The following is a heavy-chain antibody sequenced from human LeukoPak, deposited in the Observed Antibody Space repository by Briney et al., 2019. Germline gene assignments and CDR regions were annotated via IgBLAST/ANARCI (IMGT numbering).Heavy chain of an antibody. CDR3: ARWVYYYDSSGYYKGDYFDY. D-gene: IGHD3-22*01. CDR1: GGSISSGGYY. J-gene: IGHJ4*02. CDR2: IYYSGST. V-gene: IGHV4-31*03. Sequence: SQTLSLTCTVSGGSISSGGYYWSWIRQHPGKGLEWIGYIYYSGSTYYNPSLKSRVTISVDTSKNQFSLKLSSVTAADTAVYYCARWVYYYDSSGYYKGDYFDYWGQRTLVTVSS.